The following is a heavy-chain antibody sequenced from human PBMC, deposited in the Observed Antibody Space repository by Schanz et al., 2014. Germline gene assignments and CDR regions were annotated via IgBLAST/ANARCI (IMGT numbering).Heavy chain of an antibody. CDR2: ISFDGRNT. CDR3: VRDKKGFVAVAGRAPFDY. V-gene: IGHV3-30*03. CDR1: GITLSGYG. Sequence: VQLVESGGGLVKPGGSLRLSCAASGITLSGYGLHWVRQAPGKGLEWVGFISFDGRNTGYAHSVKGRFTISRDNARNSLYLQVNNLSAEDTAVYYCVRDKKGFVAVAGRAPFDYWGQGTLVTVSS. D-gene: IGHD6-19*01. J-gene: IGHJ4*02.